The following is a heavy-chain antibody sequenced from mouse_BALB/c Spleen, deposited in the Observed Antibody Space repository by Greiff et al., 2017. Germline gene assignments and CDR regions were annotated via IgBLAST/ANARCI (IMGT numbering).Heavy chain of an antibody. CDR1: GYTFTSYV. J-gene: IGHJ3*01. V-gene: IGHV1-14*01. CDR3: AGNYAY. Sequence: VQLQQSGPELVKPGASVKMSCKASGYTFTSYVMHWVKQKPGQGLEWIGYIDPFNGGTSYNQKFKGKATLTVDKSSSTAYMHLSSLTSEDSAVYYCAGNYAYWGQGTLVTVSA. CDR2: IDPFNGGT. D-gene: IGHD2-1*01.